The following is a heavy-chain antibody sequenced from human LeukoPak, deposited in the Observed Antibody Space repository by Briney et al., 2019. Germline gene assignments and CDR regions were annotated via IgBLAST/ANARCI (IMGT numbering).Heavy chain of an antibody. V-gene: IGHV3-21*01. CDR1: GFTFSSYS. D-gene: IGHD3-10*01. J-gene: IGHJ3*02. CDR3: ARDLLWFGETIGAFDI. Sequence: GGSLRLSCAASGFTFSSYSMNWVRQAPGKGLEWVSSISSSSSYIYYADSVKGRFTISRDNAKNSPYLQMNSLRAEDTAVYYCARDLLWFGETIGAFDIWGQGTMVTVSS. CDR2: ISSSSSYI.